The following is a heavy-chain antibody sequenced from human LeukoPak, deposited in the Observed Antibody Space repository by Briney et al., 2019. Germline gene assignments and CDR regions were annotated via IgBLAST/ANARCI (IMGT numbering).Heavy chain of an antibody. CDR1: GFTFSNYA. V-gene: IGHV3-23*01. D-gene: IGHD6-13*01. Sequence: GGSLRLSCVASGFTFSNYAMSWVRQASGKGLAWVSIISSSGDSIDYADSVKGRFTISRDNSKNTLSLQMNSLRAEDTAVYYCAKEGLGAAAGTFDFWGQGTLVTVSS. J-gene: IGHJ4*02. CDR3: AKEGLGAAAGTFDF. CDR2: ISSSGDSI.